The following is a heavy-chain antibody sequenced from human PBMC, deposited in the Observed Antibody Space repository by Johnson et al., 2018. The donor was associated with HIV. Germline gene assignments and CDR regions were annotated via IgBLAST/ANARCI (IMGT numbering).Heavy chain of an antibody. CDR2: IRDDGSNK. V-gene: IGHV3-33*06. Sequence: QVQLVESGGGVVQPGRSLRLSCAASGFTFSSYAMHWVRQAPGKGPERVAVIRDDGSNKYYADSVKGRFTISRDNSKNTLYLQMNSLRAEDTDVYYCAKRLPYANSLGAFDIGGQGTMVTVSS. J-gene: IGHJ3*02. CDR3: AKRLPYANSLGAFDI. CDR1: GFTFSSYA. D-gene: IGHD3-16*01.